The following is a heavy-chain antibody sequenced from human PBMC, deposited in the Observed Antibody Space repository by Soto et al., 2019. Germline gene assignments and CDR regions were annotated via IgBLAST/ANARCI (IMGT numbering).Heavy chain of an antibody. CDR1: GFTFSYYW. D-gene: IGHD2-2*03. J-gene: IGHJ4*02. V-gene: IGHV3-74*01. Sequence: GGSLRLSCAASGFTFSYYWMHWVRQAPGKGLVWVSRINSDGSSTSYADSVKGRFTVSRDNAKNTLYLQMSSLRAEDTAVYYCVRVFGYCSSPSPRYARDFWGPGILVTLSS. CDR3: VRVFGYCSSPSPRYARDF. CDR2: INSDGSST.